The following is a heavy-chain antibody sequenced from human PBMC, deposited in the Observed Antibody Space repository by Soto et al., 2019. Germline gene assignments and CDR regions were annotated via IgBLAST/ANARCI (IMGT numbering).Heavy chain of an antibody. CDR1: GFTFTHYR. V-gene: IGHV3-74*03. J-gene: IGHJ4*02. CDR3: AREGDWNYVQDF. D-gene: IGHD1-1*01. Sequence: QPGGSLSLACAASGFTFTHYRIHWVRQPPGKGLEWVGRINSDGARVEYGDSVKGPFTISRDNAHTMVFLQMNSLTDEDSGVYFCAREGDWNYVQDFWGQGT. CDR2: INSDGARV.